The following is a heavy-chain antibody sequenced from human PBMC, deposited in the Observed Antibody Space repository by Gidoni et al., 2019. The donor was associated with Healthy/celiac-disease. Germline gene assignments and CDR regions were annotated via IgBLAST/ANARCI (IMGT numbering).Heavy chain of an antibody. CDR2: ISWNSGSI. CDR3: AKGADFWSAPVHYYYYMDV. Sequence: EVQLVESGGGLVQPGRSLRLSCAASGFTFDAYAMHWVRQAPGKGLEWVSGISWNSGSIGYADSVKGRFTISRDNAKNSLYLQMNSLRAEDTALYYCAKGADFWSAPVHYYYYMDVWGKGTTVTVSS. J-gene: IGHJ6*03. D-gene: IGHD3-3*01. CDR1: GFTFDAYA. V-gene: IGHV3-9*01.